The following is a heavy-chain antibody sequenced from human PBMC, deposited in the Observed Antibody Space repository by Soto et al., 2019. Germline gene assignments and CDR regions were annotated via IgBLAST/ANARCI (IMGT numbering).Heavy chain of an antibody. Sequence: PGGSLRLSCVASGFTFSTYGMHWVRQAPGKGLEWVAFMWYDGSSKYYGDSVKGRFTISRDNSKNTVYLQMNRMRAEDTAVYYCAKDYDAYNYAYFDYWGRGTLVTVSS. CDR3: AKDYDAYNYAYFDY. CDR1: GFTFSTYG. CDR2: MWYDGSSK. V-gene: IGHV3-30*02. D-gene: IGHD3-16*01. J-gene: IGHJ4*02.